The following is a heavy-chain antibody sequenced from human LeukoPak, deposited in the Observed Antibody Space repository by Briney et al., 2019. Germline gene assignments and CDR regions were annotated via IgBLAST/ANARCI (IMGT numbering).Heavy chain of an antibody. J-gene: IGHJ4*02. Sequence: PSETLSLTCTVSGGSISSGGYYWSWIRQPPGKGLEWIGYIYHSGSTYYNPSLKSRVTISVDRSKNQFSLKLSSVTAADTAVYYCARDREALGGGWFDYWGQGTLVTVSS. CDR1: GGSISSGGYY. D-gene: IGHD3-16*01. CDR3: ARDREALGGGWFDY. V-gene: IGHV4-30-2*01. CDR2: IYHSGST.